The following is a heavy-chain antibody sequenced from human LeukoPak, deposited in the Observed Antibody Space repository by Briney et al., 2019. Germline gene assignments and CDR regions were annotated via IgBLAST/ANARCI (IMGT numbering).Heavy chain of an antibody. V-gene: IGHV1-46*01. D-gene: IGHD3-22*01. CDR1: GYTFTSYY. CDR3: ARDERYYDSSGYYYPLGY. CDR2: INPSGGGT. J-gene: IGHJ4*02. Sequence: ASVTVSCKASGYTFTSYYMHWVRQAPGQGLEWMGLINPSGGGTSYAQKFQGRVTMTRDTSTSTVYMELSSLRSEDTAVYYCARDERYYDSSGYYYPLGYWGQGTLVTVSS.